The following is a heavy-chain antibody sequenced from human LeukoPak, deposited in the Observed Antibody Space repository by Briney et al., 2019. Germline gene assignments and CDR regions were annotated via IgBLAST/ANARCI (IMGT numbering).Heavy chain of an antibody. D-gene: IGHD2-15*01. CDR1: GFTFSNAW. CDR3: TTLGYCSGGSCYSRGEFGY. CDR2: IKSKTDGGTT. J-gene: IGHJ4*02. Sequence: PGGSLRLSCAASGFTFSNAWMSWVRQAPGKGLEWVGRIKSKTDGGTTDYAAPVKGRFTISRDDSKNTLYLQMNSLKTEDTAVYYCTTLGYCSGGSCYSRGEFGYWGQGTLVTVSS. V-gene: IGHV3-15*01.